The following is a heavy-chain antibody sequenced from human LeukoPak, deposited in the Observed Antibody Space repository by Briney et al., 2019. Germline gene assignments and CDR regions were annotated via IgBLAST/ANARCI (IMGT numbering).Heavy chain of an antibody. Sequence: ASVKVSCKVSGYTLTELSMHWVRQAPGKGLEWMGGFDPEDGETIYAQKFQGRVTMTEDTSTDTAYMELSSLRSEDTAVYYCATSRGVRGVTGVWFDPWSQGTLVTVSS. V-gene: IGHV1-24*01. CDR1: GYTLTELS. D-gene: IGHD3-10*01. J-gene: IGHJ5*02. CDR3: ATSRGVRGVTGVWFDP. CDR2: FDPEDGET.